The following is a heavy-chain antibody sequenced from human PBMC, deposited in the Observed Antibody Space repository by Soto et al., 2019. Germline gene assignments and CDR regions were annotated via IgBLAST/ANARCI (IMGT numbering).Heavy chain of an antibody. J-gene: IGHJ5*02. Sequence: QVQLVESGGGVVQPGRSLRLSCAASGFTFSSYGMHWVRQAPGKGLEWVAVISYDGSNKYYADSVKGRFTISRDNSKNTLYLQMNSLRAEDTAVYYCAKDRWEAEVRGVIGFDPWGQGTLVTVSS. D-gene: IGHD3-10*01. CDR1: GFTFSSYG. CDR2: ISYDGSNK. CDR3: AKDRWEAEVRGVIGFDP. V-gene: IGHV3-30*18.